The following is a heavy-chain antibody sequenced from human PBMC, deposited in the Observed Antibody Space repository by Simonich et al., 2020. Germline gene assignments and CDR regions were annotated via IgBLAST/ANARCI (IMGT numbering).Heavy chain of an antibody. CDR2: INTNNSNT. Sequence: QVQLVQSGAEVKKPGASVKVSCKASCYTFTSYGIIWVRQAPGQGLEWMGWINTNNSNTNHAQKLKGRVTMTTDTSTSTAYMELRSLRSDDTAVYYCARASRGTWWYYYFDYWGQGTLVTVSS. V-gene: IGHV1-18*01. CDR3: ARASRGTWWYYYFDY. D-gene: IGHD2-15*01. J-gene: IGHJ4*02. CDR1: CYTFTSYG.